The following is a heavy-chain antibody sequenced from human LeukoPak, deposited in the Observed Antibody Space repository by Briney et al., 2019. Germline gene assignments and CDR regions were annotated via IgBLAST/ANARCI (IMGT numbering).Heavy chain of an antibody. J-gene: IGHJ6*03. V-gene: IGHV3-64*01. CDR3: ARAGCGHSSSWYIYGCSDYYYYMDV. CDR2: ISSNGGST. CDR1: GFTFNTYN. D-gene: IGHD6-13*01. Sequence: HPGESLRLSCAASGFTFNTYNMNWVRQAPGKGLEYVSAISSNGGSTYYANSVKGRFTISRDNSKNTLYLQMGSLRAEDMAVYYCARAGCGHSSSWYIYGCSDYYYYMDVWGKGTTVTISS.